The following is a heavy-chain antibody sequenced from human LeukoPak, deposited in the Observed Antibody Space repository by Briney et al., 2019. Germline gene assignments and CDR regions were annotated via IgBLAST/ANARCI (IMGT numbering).Heavy chain of an antibody. CDR1: GYTFTGYY. CDR3: ARVLNDFWGGYPTKFDY. D-gene: IGHD3-3*01. V-gene: IGHV1-2*06. Sequence: GASVKVSCKASGYTFTGYYMHWVRQAPGQGLEWMGRINPNSGGTNYAQKFQGRVTMTRDTSISTAYMELSRLRSDDTAVYYCARVLNDFWGGYPTKFDYWGQGTLVTVSS. CDR2: INPNSGGT. J-gene: IGHJ4*02.